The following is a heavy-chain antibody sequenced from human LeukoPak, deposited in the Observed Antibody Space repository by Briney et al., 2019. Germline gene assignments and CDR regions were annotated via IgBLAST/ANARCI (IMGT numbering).Heavy chain of an antibody. D-gene: IGHD3-22*01. CDR1: GYTFTGYY. CDR2: INPNSGGT. Sequence: ASVKVSCKASGYTFTGYYMHWVRQAPGQGLEWMGWINPNSGGTNYAQKFQGRVTMTRDTSISTAYMELSRLRSDDTVVYYCARGLDSSGYYLDYWGQGTLVTVSS. J-gene: IGHJ4*02. CDR3: ARGLDSSGYYLDY. V-gene: IGHV1-2*02.